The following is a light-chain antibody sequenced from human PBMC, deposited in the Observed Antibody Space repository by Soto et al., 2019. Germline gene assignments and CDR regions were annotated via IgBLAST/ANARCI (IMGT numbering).Light chain of an antibody. Sequence: DIQMTQSPSSLSASVGDRVTITCQASQGIYKDLNWYQQKPGKAPKLLIYATSNSGTGVPSRFSGSTSETDFTFTISTLQPEDIGTYYCQQYYSLPYTFGQGTKLEI. CDR3: QQYYSLPYT. J-gene: IGKJ2*01. V-gene: IGKV1-33*01. CDR2: ATS. CDR1: QGIYKD.